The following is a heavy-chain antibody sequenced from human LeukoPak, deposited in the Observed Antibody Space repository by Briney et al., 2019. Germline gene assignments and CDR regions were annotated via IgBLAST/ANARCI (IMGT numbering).Heavy chain of an antibody. V-gene: IGHV3-53*01. CDR1: GFTVSSNY. CDR2: IYSGGST. CDR3: ARDYYDSSGYTYYYYGMDV. D-gene: IGHD3-22*01. Sequence: GGSLRLSCAASGFTVSSNYMSWVRQAPGKGLEWVSVIYSGGSTYYADSVKGRFTISRDNSKNTLYLQMNSLRAEDTAVYYCARDYYDSSGYTYYYYGMDVRGQGTTVTVSS. J-gene: IGHJ6*02.